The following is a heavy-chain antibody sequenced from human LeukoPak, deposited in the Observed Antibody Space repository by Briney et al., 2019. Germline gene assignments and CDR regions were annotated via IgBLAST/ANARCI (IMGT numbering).Heavy chain of an antibody. CDR2: ISDSGGST. D-gene: IGHD6-19*01. Sequence: PGGSLRLSCAASGFTFSSYAMTWVRQAPGKGLEWVSGISDSGGSTYCADSVKGRFTISRDNSKNTVYLQMNSLRAEDTAVYYCAKDGIAVAGTSAWYWGQGTQVTVSS. V-gene: IGHV3-23*01. CDR3: AKDGIAVAGTSAWY. J-gene: IGHJ4*02. CDR1: GFTFSSYA.